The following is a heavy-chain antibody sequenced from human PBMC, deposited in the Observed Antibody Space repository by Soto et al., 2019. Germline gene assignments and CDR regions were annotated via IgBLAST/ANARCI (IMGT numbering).Heavy chain of an antibody. CDR2: IYNSGNT. D-gene: IGHD1-26*01. CDR1: GGSISSDGYD. V-gene: IGHV4-30-4*01. J-gene: IGHJ4*02. CDR3: ARGPSGDKVDY. Sequence: QVQLQESGPGLVEPSQTLSLTCTVSGGSISSDGYDWSWIRQPPGKDLEWIGHIYNSGNTYSNPSLKSRVTISVDTAKNQCSLKLSSVTAADTAVYYCARGPSGDKVDYWGQGTLVTVSS.